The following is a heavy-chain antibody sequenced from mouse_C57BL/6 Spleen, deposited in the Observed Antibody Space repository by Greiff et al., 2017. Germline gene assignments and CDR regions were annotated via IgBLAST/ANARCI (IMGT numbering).Heavy chain of an antibody. V-gene: IGHV5-9-1*02. CDR3: TRAGGSSSYAMDY. Sequence: EVHLVESGEGLVKPGGSLKLSCAASGFTFSSYAMSWVRQTPEKRLEWVAYISSGGDYIYYADTVKGRFTISRDNARNTLYLQMSSLKSEDTAMYYCTRAGGSSSYAMDYWGQGTSVTVSS. J-gene: IGHJ4*01. CDR2: ISSGGDYI. CDR1: GFTFSSYA. D-gene: IGHD1-1*01.